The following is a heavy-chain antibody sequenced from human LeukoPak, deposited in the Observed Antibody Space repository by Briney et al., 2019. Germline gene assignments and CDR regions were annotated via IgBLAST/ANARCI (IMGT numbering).Heavy chain of an antibody. CDR1: GITFSSYS. Sequence: GGSLRLSCAASGITFSSYSMNWVRQAPGKGLEWVSSISSSSSYIYYADSVKGRFTISRDNSKNTLYLQMNSLRAEDTAVYYCAKVDDTSDSSGWHDSFDYWGQGTLVTVSS. D-gene: IGHD6-19*01. J-gene: IGHJ4*02. V-gene: IGHV3-21*04. CDR3: AKVDDTSDSSGWHDSFDY. CDR2: ISSSSSYI.